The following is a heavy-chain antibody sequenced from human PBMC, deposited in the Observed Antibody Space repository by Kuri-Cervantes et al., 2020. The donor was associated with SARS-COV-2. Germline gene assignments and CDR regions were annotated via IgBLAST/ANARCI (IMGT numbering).Heavy chain of an antibody. J-gene: IGHJ4*02. Sequence: GESLKISCAASGFTVSSNYMSWIRQAPGKGLEWVSYNSSSGTTTYYADSVKGRFIVSRDNAKKSLYLQMSRLRADDTAVYYCARERVGAREGEFDYWGQGTLVTVSS. CDR1: GFTVSSNY. D-gene: IGHD1-26*01. CDR3: ARERVGAREGEFDY. V-gene: IGHV3-11*01. CDR2: NSSSGTTT.